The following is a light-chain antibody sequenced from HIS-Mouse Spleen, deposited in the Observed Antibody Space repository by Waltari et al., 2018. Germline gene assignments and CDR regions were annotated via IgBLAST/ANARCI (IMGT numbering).Light chain of an antibody. J-gene: IGLJ2*01. V-gene: IGLV2-14*03. Sequence: QSALTQPASVSGSPGQSITISCTGTSSDVGGYNFFSWYQHHPGKTPKLMIYDVSNRPSGFSNRFSGSKSGNTASLTISGLQAEDEADYYCSSYTSSSFNVVFGGGTKLTVL. CDR2: DVS. CDR3: SSYTSSSFNVV. CDR1: SSDVGGYNF.